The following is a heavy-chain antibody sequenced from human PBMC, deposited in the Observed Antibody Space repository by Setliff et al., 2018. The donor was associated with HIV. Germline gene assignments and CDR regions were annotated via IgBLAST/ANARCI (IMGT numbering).Heavy chain of an antibody. CDR1: GYSFTSNW. D-gene: IGHD3-22*01. V-gene: IGHV5-51*01. CDR3: ARRFPDGYYDSSGYYYDAFDI. Sequence: PGESLKISCKGSGYSFTSNWIGWVRQMPGKGLEWMGIIYPADSDTRYSPSFQGQVTISADKSIRTAYLQWSSLKASDTAMYYCARRFPDGYYDSSGYYYDAFDIWGQGTMVTVSS. CDR2: IYPADSDT. J-gene: IGHJ3*02.